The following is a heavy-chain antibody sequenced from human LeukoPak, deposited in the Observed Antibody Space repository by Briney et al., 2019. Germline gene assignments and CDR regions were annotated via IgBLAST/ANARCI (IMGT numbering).Heavy chain of an antibody. CDR2: ISGSGGST. D-gene: IGHD3-10*01. Sequence: GGSLRLSCAASGFTFSSYAVSWVCQAPGKGLEWVSVISGSGGSTYFADSVKGRFTISRDNSKNTLFLQMNSLRAEDTAVYYCAKVRFPGGEIYYFDYWGQGTLVTVSS. CDR3: AKVRFPGGEIYYFDY. J-gene: IGHJ4*02. V-gene: IGHV3-23*01. CDR1: GFTFSSYA.